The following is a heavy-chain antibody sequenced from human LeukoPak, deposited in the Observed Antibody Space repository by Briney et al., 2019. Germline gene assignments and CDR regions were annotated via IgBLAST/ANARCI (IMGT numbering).Heavy chain of an antibody. V-gene: IGHV3-23*01. D-gene: IGHD6-19*01. Sequence: PGGSLRLSCAASGFTFSSSAMSWVRQAPGKGLEWVSAISNNGGYTYYADSVQGRFTISRDNSKSTLCLQMNSLRAEDTAVYYCARGTVADYWGQGTLVTVSS. J-gene: IGHJ4*02. CDR1: GFTFSSSA. CDR3: ARGTVADY. CDR2: ISNNGGYT.